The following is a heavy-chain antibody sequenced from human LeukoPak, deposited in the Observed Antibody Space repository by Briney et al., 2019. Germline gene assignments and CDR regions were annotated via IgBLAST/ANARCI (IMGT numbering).Heavy chain of an antibody. CDR1: GSTFSDYY. Sequence: PGGSLRLSCAASGSTFSDYYMSWIRQAPGKGLEWVSYIPNTSSYTSYADSVRGRFTISRDNAKSSLYLQMNSLRDDDTAIYYCARAVAGADYWGQGTLVTVSS. J-gene: IGHJ4*02. V-gene: IGHV3-11*06. CDR3: ARAVAGADY. D-gene: IGHD6-19*01. CDR2: IPNTSSYT.